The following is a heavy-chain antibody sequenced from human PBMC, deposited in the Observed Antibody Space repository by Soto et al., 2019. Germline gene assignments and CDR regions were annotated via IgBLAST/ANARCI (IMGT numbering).Heavy chain of an antibody. Sequence: ASVKVSCKASGYTFTSYGTSWVRQAPGQGLEWMGWISAYNGNTNYAQKLQGRVTMTTDTSTSTAYMELRSLRSDDTAVYYCARGVLRYFDWLQNPDAFDIWGQGTMVTVSS. CDR1: GYTFTSYG. V-gene: IGHV1-18*01. J-gene: IGHJ3*02. CDR2: ISAYNGNT. CDR3: ARGVLRYFDWLQNPDAFDI. D-gene: IGHD3-9*01.